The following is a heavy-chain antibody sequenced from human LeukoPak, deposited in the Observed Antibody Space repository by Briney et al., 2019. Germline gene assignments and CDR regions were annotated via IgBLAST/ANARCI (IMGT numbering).Heavy chain of an antibody. Sequence: SQTPSLTCTVSGGSISSDDCYWTWIRQPPGKGLECIGYIHHSGSTYYNPSLKSRLTLSVDTSKNHFSLNLNSVTAADTAVYYCARDGIVSQGNWLDPWGPGTLVTVSS. V-gene: IGHV4-30-4*01. J-gene: IGHJ5*02. CDR3: ARDGIVSQGNWLDP. CDR2: IHHSGST. CDR1: GGSISSDDCY. D-gene: IGHD3-22*01.